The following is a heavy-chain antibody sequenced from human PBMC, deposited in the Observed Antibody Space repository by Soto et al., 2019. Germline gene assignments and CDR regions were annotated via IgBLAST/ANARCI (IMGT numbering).Heavy chain of an antibody. CDR1: GGSISSYY. V-gene: IGHV4-59*01. CDR2: IYYSGST. Sequence: SETLSLTCTVSGGSISSYYWSWIRQPPGKGLEWIGYIYYSGSTNYNPSLKSRVTISVDTSKNQFSLKLSSVTAADTAVYYCAREGYSSSWSIYGMDVWGQGTTVTVSS. CDR3: AREGYSSSWSIYGMDV. J-gene: IGHJ6*02. D-gene: IGHD6-13*01.